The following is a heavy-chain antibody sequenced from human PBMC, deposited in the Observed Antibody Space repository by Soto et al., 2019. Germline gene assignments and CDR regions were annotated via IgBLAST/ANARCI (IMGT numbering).Heavy chain of an antibody. CDR3: AKDGLQWLAHYYYYGMDV. CDR2: ISGSGGST. J-gene: IGHJ6*02. CDR1: GFTFSSYA. V-gene: IGHV3-23*01. Sequence: GGSLRLSCAASGFTFSSYAMSWVRQAPGKGLEWVSAISGSGGSTYYADSVKGRFTISRDNSKNTLYPQMNSLRAEDTAVYYCAKDGLQWLAHYYYYGMDVWGQGTTVTVSS. D-gene: IGHD6-19*01.